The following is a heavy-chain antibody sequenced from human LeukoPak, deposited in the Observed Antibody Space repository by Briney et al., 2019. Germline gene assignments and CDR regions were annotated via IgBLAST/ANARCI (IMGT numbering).Heavy chain of an antibody. CDR3: ARALRIAAAGTSAFDI. CDR2: IIPIFGTA. CDR1: GHTFSSYG. D-gene: IGHD6-13*01. Sequence: ASVKVSCKASGHTFSSYGISWVRQAPGQGLEWMGGIIPIFGTANYAQKFQGRVTITTDESTSTAYMELSSLRSEDTAVYYCARALRIAAAGTSAFDIWGQGTMVTVSS. J-gene: IGHJ3*02. V-gene: IGHV1-69*05.